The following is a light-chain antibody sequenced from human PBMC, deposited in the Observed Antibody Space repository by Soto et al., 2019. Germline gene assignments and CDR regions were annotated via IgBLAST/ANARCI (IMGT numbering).Light chain of an antibody. V-gene: IGLV2-14*01. J-gene: IGLJ2*01. Sequence: QSALTQPASVSGSPGQSITISCTGTSSDVGGSNYVSWYQQPPGKAPKLMIYDVSNRPSGVSNRFSGSKSGNTASLTISGLQGEDEAVYYCRSSTSSRTLVFGGGTDVTVL. CDR3: RSSTSSRTLV. CDR2: DVS. CDR1: SSDVGGSNY.